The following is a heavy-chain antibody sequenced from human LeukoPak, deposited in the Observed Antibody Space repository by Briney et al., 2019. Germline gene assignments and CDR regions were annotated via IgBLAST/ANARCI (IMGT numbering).Heavy chain of an antibody. D-gene: IGHD6-19*01. Sequence: SETLSLTCAVSDFFISSGYYWGWIRQPPGKGLEWIGNIYYSGSTYYRPSLKTRVTISVDTSKNQFSLKLASVTAADTAVYYCARHASVDGNWPRPLDYWGQGSLVTVSS. CDR2: IYYSGST. J-gene: IGHJ4*02. V-gene: IGHV4-38-2*01. CDR1: DFFISSGYY. CDR3: ARHASVDGNWPRPLDY.